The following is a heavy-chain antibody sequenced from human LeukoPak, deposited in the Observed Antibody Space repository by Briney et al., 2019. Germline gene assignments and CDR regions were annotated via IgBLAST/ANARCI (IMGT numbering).Heavy chain of an antibody. CDR1: GFTFSSYV. CDR2: ILYDENSK. V-gene: IGHV3-30*03. D-gene: IGHD2-21*02. J-gene: IGHJ4*02. Sequence: GGSLRLSRAASGFTFSSYVMHWVRQAPGKGLEWVAVILYDENSKYYADSVKGRFTISRDNFKNTLYLQMNSLRTEDTAVYYCASKWYCGGDCYYQIDYWGQGTLVTVSS. CDR3: ASKWYCGGDCYYQIDY.